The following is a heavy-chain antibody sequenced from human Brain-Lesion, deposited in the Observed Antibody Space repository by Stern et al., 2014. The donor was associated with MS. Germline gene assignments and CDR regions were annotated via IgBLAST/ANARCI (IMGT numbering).Heavy chain of an antibody. Sequence: MQLVQSGGDLVQPGRSLRLSCAAFGFTFDDYAMHWVRQAPGKGLEWVAGISWNSGTLGLAASVMGRFTTSRDNAYSSLYLQMNSLRPEDTALYYCARDITGSSAYFAYWGQGTLVTVSS. J-gene: IGHJ4*02. CDR1: GFTFDDYA. CDR3: ARDITGSSAYFAY. V-gene: IGHV3-9*01. CDR2: ISWNSGTL. D-gene: IGHD1-14*01.